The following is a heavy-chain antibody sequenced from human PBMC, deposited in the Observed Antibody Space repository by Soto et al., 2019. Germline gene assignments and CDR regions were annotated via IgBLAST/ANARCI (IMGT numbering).Heavy chain of an antibody. J-gene: IGHJ6*02. D-gene: IGHD2-8*01. CDR2: ISAYNGNT. V-gene: IGHV1-18*01. CDR1: GYTFTSYG. Sequence: QVQLVQSGAEVKKPGASVKVSCKASGYTFTSYGISWVRQAPGQGLEWMGWISAYNGNTNYVQKLQGRVTMATDTTTSTAYIGLRSLRFDGTAVYYCARDRWSMVYDYGMYVWGQGTTVTVSS. CDR3: ARDRWSMVYDYGMYV.